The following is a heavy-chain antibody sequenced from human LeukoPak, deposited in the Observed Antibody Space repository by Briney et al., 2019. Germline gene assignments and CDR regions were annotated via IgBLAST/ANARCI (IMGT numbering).Heavy chain of an antibody. CDR1: GGSISSSNW. CDR2: IYHSGST. V-gene: IGHV4-4*02. CDR3: ARGPYSYDSSGAFDI. D-gene: IGHD3-22*01. J-gene: IGHJ3*02. Sequence: PSETLSLTCAVSGGSISSSNWWSWVRQPPGKGLEWIGEIYHSGSTNYNPSLKSRVTVSVDKSKNQFSLKLSSVTAADTAVYFCARGPYSYDSSGAFDIWGQGTMVTVSS.